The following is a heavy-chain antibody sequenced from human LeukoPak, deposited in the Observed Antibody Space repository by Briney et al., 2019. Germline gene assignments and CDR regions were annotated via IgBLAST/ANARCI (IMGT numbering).Heavy chain of an antibody. CDR2: IRTGSTI. J-gene: IGHJ4*02. Sequence: GGSLRLSCAASGITSNDFAMHWVRQAPGKGLEWISYIRTGSTIYYADSVKGRFTISRDNAKNSLYLQMNSLRAEDTAVYYCASDRYYSFDYWGQGTLVTVSS. V-gene: IGHV3-69-1*01. CDR3: ASDRYYSFDY. CDR1: GITSNDFA. D-gene: IGHD1-1*01.